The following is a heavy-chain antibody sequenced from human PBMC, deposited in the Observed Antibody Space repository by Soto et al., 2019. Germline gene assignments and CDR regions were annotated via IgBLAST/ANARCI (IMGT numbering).Heavy chain of an antibody. V-gene: IGHV1-2*02. CDR2: INPDSGVT. J-gene: IGHJ6*02. CDR1: GYTFTDHF. CDR3: AGTRQSGIDV. Sequence: ASVKVSCKASGYTFTDHFIHWVRQAPGQGLEWMAWINPDSGVTDYAPKFQGRVTLTRDTSIDTAYMEVNSLTSDDTAMYYCAGTRQSGIDVWGQGTKVTVSS.